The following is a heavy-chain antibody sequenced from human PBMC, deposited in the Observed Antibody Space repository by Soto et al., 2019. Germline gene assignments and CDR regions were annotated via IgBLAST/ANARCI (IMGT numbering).Heavy chain of an antibody. CDR3: ARYIPPGEYSDE. CDR1: GGSFSGYY. Sequence: SETLSLTCAVYGGSFSGYYWSWIRQPPGKGLEWIGEINHSGSTNYNPSLKSRVTISVDTSKNQFSLKLSSVTAADMAVYYCARYIPPGEYSDERGKGSVVTVPS. D-gene: IGHD3-10*01. J-gene: IGHJ4*02. CDR2: INHSGST. V-gene: IGHV4-34*01.